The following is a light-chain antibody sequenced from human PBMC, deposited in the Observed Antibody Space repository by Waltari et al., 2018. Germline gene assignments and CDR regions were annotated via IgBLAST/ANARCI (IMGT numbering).Light chain of an antibody. CDR1: SSDAGTYTY. V-gene: IGLV2-14*03. CDR3: SSYTSSSTLWV. CDR2: DVS. J-gene: IGLJ3*02. Sequence: QSALTQPASVSGSPGQSITISCTGTSSDAGTYTYVSWYQQHPGKAPKLMIDDVSNRPSGVSNRFSGSKSGNTASLTISGLQAEDEADYYCSSYTSSSTLWVFGGGTKLTVL.